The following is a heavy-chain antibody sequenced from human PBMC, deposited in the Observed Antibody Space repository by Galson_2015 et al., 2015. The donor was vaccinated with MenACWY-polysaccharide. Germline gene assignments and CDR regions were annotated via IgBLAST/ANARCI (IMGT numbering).Heavy chain of an antibody. Sequence: LRLSCAASGFTFSSYAMHWVRQAPGEGLEWGAVISYNGNNIYYADSEEGRFSISRDNFKSTLYLQMNSLRPEDTGVYYCARSYCDRTTCYGMDVWGQGTMVTVSS. CDR1: GFTFSSYA. CDR2: ISYNGNNI. D-gene: IGHD2-21*01. J-gene: IGHJ6*02. CDR3: ARSYCDRTTCYGMDV. V-gene: IGHV3-30-3*01.